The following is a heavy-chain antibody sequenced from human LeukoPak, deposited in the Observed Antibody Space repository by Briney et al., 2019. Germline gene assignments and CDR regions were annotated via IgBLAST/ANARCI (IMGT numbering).Heavy chain of an antibody. V-gene: IGHV1-46*01. CDR2: INLSGGST. CDR3: ARDLDYGEKSEDY. Sequence: ASVKVSCKASGSTFINYCMHWVRQAPGQGLEWLGIINLSGGSTHYPQKFQDRVTMTRDTSTSTVYMELSSLRSEDTAVYYCARDLDYGEKSEDYWGQGTLVTVSS. D-gene: IGHD4/OR15-4a*01. J-gene: IGHJ4*02. CDR1: GSTFINYC.